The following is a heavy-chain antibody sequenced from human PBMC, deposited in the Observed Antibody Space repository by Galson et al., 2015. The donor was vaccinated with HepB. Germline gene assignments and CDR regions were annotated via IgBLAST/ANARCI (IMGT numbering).Heavy chain of an antibody. Sequence: SLRLSCAASGFTFDKYGVHWVRQAPGTGLEWVAIISYDGGHKDYEDSVKGRFIISRDNSKNTVFLQMNSLTLEDTGVYYCAKDTLSGTTYSFYGMDDWGQGTTVTVSS. CDR1: GFTFDKYG. CDR2: ISYDGGHK. V-gene: IGHV3-30*18. CDR3: AKDTLSGTTYSFYGMDD. D-gene: IGHD6-19*01. J-gene: IGHJ6*02.